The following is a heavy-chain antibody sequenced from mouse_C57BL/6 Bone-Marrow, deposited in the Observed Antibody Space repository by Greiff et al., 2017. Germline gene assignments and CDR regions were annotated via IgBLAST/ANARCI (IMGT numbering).Heavy chain of an antibody. D-gene: IGHD2-3*01. CDR1: GYTFTSYW. J-gene: IGHJ4*01. Sequence: QVQLQQPGAELVMPGASVKLSCKASGYTFTSYWMHWVKQRPGQGLEWIGEIDPSDSYTNYNQKFKGKSTLTVDKSSSTAYMPLSSLTSEDSAVYYCARGRLYDGYYYYAMDYWGQGTSVTVSS. CDR3: ARGRLYDGYYYYAMDY. CDR2: IDPSDSYT. V-gene: IGHV1-69*01.